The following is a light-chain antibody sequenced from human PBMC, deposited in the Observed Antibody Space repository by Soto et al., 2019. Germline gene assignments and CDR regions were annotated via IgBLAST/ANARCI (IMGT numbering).Light chain of an antibody. V-gene: IGKV3-11*01. CDR3: QQRSSWSGIT. J-gene: IGKJ5*01. CDR2: GAS. Sequence: EIVLTQSPGTLSLSPGERATLSCRASQGVRERYVAWYQQKPGQAPRLLIYGASNRATGIPARFSGSGSGTDFTLTISSLEPEDFAVYYCQQRSSWSGITFGQGTRLEIK. CDR1: QGVRERY.